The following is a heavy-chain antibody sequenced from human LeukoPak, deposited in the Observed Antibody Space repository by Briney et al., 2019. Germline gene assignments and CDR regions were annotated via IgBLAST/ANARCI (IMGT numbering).Heavy chain of an antibody. J-gene: IGHJ3*02. CDR3: ARSFDI. CDR1: GFTFSNYA. CDR2: ISSTRSTM. V-gene: IGHV3-48*02. Sequence: GGSLRLSCAASGFTFSNYAMNWVRQAPGKGLEWVSYISSTRSTMYYADSVKGRFTISRDNGKNSLYLQMNSLRDGDTAVHYCARSFDIWGQGTMVTVSS.